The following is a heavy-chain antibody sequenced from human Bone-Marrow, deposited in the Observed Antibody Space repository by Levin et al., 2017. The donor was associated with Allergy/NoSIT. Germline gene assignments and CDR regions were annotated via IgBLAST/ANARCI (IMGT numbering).Heavy chain of an antibody. D-gene: IGHD6-13*01. J-gene: IGHJ6*03. CDR3: VREGLVAAGIDYYYMDV. CDR1: GGSISNYY. Sequence: GSLRLSCTVSGGSISNYYWSWIRQPPGKGLEWIGNIYNSGSSNYNPSLKSRVTISVDTSKNQFSLKLSSVTAADTAVYYCVREGLVAAGIDYYYMDVWGKGTPVTVSS. CDR2: IYNSGSS. V-gene: IGHV4-59*08.